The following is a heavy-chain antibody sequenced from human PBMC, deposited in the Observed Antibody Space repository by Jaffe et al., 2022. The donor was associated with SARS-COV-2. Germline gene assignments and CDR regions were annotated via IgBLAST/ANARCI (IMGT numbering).Heavy chain of an antibody. CDR3: ARQYTSTWSPLDY. J-gene: IGHJ4*02. V-gene: IGHV1-3*01. Sequence: QVQVVQSGAEVKKPGASVKVSCKASGYSFTSYAIHWVRQAPGQRLEWMGWINAGNGNTRYSQNFQGRVTFTRDTSASTAYMDLSSLRSEDTAIYYCARQYTSTWSPLDYWGQGTLVTVSS. D-gene: IGHD6-13*01. CDR1: GYSFTSYA. CDR2: INAGNGNT.